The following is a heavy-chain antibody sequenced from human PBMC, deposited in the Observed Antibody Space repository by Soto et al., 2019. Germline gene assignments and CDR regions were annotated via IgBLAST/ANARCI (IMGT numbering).Heavy chain of an antibody. D-gene: IGHD3-3*01. CDR3: TRDLPTPYYDFWSGYYGYYGMDV. CDR1: GFAFGDYA. J-gene: IGHJ6*02. Sequence: SLRLSCTASGFAFGDYARSWVRHAPGKGLEWVGFIRSKAYGGTTEYAASVKGRFTISRDDSKSIAYLQMNSLKTEDTAVYYCTRDLPTPYYDFWSGYYGYYGMDVWGQGTTVTVSS. CDR2: IRSKAYGGTT. V-gene: IGHV3-49*04.